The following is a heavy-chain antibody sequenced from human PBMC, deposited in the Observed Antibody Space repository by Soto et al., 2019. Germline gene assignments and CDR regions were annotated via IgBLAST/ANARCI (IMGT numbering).Heavy chain of an antibody. CDR2: IYYSGST. V-gene: IGHV4-39*01. CDR3: AITAEYITIFGVVTKAFDY. CDR1: GGSISSSSYY. J-gene: IGHJ4*02. Sequence: SETLSLTCTVSGGSISSSSYYWGWIRQPPGKGLEWIGSIYYSGSTYYNPSLKSRVTVSVDTSKNQFSLKLSSVTAADTAVYYCAITAEYITIFGVVTKAFDYWGQGTLVTVSS. D-gene: IGHD3-3*01.